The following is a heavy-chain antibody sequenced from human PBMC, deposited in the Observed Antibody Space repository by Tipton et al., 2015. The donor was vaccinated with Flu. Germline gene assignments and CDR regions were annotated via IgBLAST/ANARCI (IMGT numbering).Heavy chain of an antibody. Sequence: SLRLSCAASGFTFSSYGMHWVRQAPGKGLEWVAVISYDGSNKYYADSVKGRFTISRDNSKNTLYLQMNSLRAEDTAVYYCAKDTEGKGELQSFFDYGGQGPLVPVSS. D-gene: IGHD1-26*01. J-gene: IGHJ4*02. CDR3: AKDTEGKGELQSFFDY. V-gene: IGHV3-30*18. CDR2: ISYDGSNK. CDR1: GFTFSSYG.